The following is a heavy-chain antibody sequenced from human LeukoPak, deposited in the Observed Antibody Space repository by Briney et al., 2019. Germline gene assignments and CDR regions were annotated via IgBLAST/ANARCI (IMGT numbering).Heavy chain of an antibody. CDR1: GYTFTSHD. J-gene: IGHJ4*02. CDR2: MNPNSGTT. V-gene: IGHV1-8*01. CDR3: AKTYGDPSTPFDY. Sequence: ASVKVSCKASGYTFTSHDINWVRQATGQGLEWMGWMNPNSGTTGFAQRFQGRVTMTRNTSISTAYMELSSLRSEDTAVYFCAKTYGDPSTPFDYWGQGTLVTVSS. D-gene: IGHD4-17*01.